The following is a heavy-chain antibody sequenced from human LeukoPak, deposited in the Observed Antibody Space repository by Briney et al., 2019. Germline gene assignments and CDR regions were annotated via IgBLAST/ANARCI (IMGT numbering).Heavy chain of an antibody. D-gene: IGHD2-15*01. V-gene: IGHV3-30*02. Sequence: GGSLRLSCAASGFTFTSFDVQWVRQAPGKGLEWVASIRYDGSNKYYADSVKGRFTISRDNSKNTLYLQMNSLRAEDTAVYYCAKDFGHCSGGSCYSADYWGQGTLVSVSS. CDR1: GFTFTSFD. J-gene: IGHJ4*02. CDR2: IRYDGSNK. CDR3: AKDFGHCSGGSCYSADY.